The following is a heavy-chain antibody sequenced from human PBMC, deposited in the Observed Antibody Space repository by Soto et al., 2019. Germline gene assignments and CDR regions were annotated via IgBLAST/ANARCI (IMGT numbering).Heavy chain of an antibody. CDR3: ARDYDSSGYYYDY. CDR2: IYYSGST. D-gene: IGHD3-22*01. J-gene: IGHJ4*02. V-gene: IGHV4-61*08. CDR1: GGSISSGGYY. Sequence: PSETLSLTCTVPGGSISSGGYYWSWIRQHPGKGLKWIGYIYYSGSTNYNPSLKIRVTISVDTSKYQFSLKLSSVTAADTAVYYCARDYDSSGYYYDYWGQGTLVTVSS.